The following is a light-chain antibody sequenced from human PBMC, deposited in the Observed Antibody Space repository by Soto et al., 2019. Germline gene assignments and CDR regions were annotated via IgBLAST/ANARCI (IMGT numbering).Light chain of an antibody. CDR3: QQYGSFWT. V-gene: IGKV3-20*01. J-gene: IGKJ1*01. CDR2: GAS. CDR1: QSVSSSY. Sequence: EIVLTQSPGTLSLSPGERATLSCRASQSVSSSYLAWYQQKPGQAPRLLIYGASSRATGLPDRCSGSGSGTDFTLTISRLEPEDFVVYYCQQYGSFWTFGQGTKVEIK.